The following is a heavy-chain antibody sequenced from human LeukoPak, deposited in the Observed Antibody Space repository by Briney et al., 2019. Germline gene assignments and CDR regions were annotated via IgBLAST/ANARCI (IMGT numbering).Heavy chain of an antibody. J-gene: IGHJ4*02. CDR1: GFTVNSKY. CDR2: MYSGGTA. V-gene: IGHV3-53*01. Sequence: GGSLRLSCAASGFTVNSKYMSWVRQAPGKGLEWVSVMYSGGTAFYADSVRGRFTVARDNSKNTLYLQMNNLRAEDTAVYYCAKDSGSGWYKEVLLDYWGQGTLVTVSS. D-gene: IGHD6-19*01. CDR3: AKDSGSGWYKEVLLDY.